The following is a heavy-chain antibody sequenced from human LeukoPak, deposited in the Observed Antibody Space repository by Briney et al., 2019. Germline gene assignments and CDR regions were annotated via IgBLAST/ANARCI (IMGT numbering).Heavy chain of an antibody. J-gene: IGHJ4*02. D-gene: IGHD3-16*02. Sequence: SGGSLRLSCAASGFTFSSFGMYWVRQAPGKGLEWVAVISYDGSNPYYADSVKGRFTISRDNSKNTLYLQMNSLRAEDTAVYYCAKDHYDYIGGTYRDFDYWGQGTLVTVSS. V-gene: IGHV3-30*18. CDR2: ISYDGSNP. CDR3: AKDHYDYIGGTYRDFDY. CDR1: GFTFSSFG.